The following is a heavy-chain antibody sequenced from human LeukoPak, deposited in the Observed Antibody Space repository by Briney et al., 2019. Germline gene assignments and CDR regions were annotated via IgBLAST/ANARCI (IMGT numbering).Heavy chain of an antibody. CDR1: GYTFTSYY. J-gene: IGHJ5*02. Sequence: GASVKVSCKASGYTFTSYYMHWVRQAPGQGLEWMGIINPSGGSTSYAQTFQGRVTMTRDTSTSTVYMALRSLRSEDTAVYYCARDRGSSGYDGWFDPWGQGTLVTVSS. CDR2: INPSGGST. CDR3: ARDRGSSGYDGWFDP. D-gene: IGHD5-12*01. V-gene: IGHV1-46*01.